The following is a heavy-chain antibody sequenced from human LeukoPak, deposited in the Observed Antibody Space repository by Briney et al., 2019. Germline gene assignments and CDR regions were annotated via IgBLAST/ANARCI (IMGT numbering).Heavy chain of an antibody. V-gene: IGHV4-61*02. J-gene: IGHJ6*03. Sequence: SQTLSLTCTVSGGSISSGSYYWSWLRQPAGKGLEWIGRIYTSGSTNYNPSLKSRVTISVDTSKNQFSLKLSSVTAADTAVYYCASTAAVYYYYYYMDVWGKGSTVTVSS. CDR2: IYTSGST. CDR1: GGSISSGSYY. CDR3: ASTAAVYYYYYYMDV. D-gene: IGHD6-13*01.